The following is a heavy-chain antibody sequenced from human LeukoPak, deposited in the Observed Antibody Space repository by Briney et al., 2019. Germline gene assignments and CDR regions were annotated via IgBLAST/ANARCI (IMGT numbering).Heavy chain of an antibody. CDR3: AKDPYGVSFFDY. V-gene: IGHV3-66*01. Sequence: PGGSLRLSCAASGFTVSSNYMSWVRQAPGKGLEWVPVIYSGGSAYYADSVKGRFTISRDNSKNTLYLQMNSLRAEDTAVYYCAKDPYGVSFFDYWGQGTLVTVSS. CDR2: IYSGGSA. CDR1: GFTVSSNY. J-gene: IGHJ4*02. D-gene: IGHD4-17*01.